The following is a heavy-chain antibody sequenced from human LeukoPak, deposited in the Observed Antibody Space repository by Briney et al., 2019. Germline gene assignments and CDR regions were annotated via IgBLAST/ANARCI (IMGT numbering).Heavy chain of an antibody. V-gene: IGHV3-53*01. CDR1: GFTVSGNY. D-gene: IGHD3-22*01. J-gene: IGHJ6*02. Sequence: GGSLRLSCAASGFTVSGNYMNWVRQAPGKGLEWVSVMYSGGTTDYADSVKGRFTISRDNSKNTLYLQMNSLRADDTAVYYCARWPDYFDTSRYYYGMDVWGQGTTVTVSS. CDR2: MYSGGTT. CDR3: ARWPDYFDTSRYYYGMDV.